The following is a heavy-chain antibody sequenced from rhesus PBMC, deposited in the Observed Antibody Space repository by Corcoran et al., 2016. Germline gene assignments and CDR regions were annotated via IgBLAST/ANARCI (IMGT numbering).Heavy chain of an antibody. D-gene: IGHD3-34*01. CDR3: ARDGVPAWYFDL. CDR2: ISGSGVST. V-gene: IGHV4-173*01. J-gene: IGHJ2*01. Sequence: QLQLQESGPGLVKPSETLSLTCAVSCGSISSNYWSWIRQPPGKGLDWIGRISGSGVSTDYNPALYGRVTSSTDTSKNQLYLKLRSVTAADTAVYYGARDGVPAWYFDLWGPGTPITISS. CDR1: CGSISSNY.